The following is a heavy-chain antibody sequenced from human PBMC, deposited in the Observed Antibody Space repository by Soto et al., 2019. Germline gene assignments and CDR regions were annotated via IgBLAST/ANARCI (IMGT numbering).Heavy chain of an antibody. V-gene: IGHV3-23*01. D-gene: IGHD3-22*01. CDR1: GFTFSSYA. Sequence: EVQLLESGGGLVQPGGSLRLSCVASGFTFSSYAMSWVRQAPGKGLEWVSAMRGSGGNTYYADSVKGRVTISSDSSENTLYLQMNSLRVEDTAVYYCPYHLLWGSMIPFQHWGQGTLVTVCS. CDR2: MRGSGGNT. J-gene: IGHJ1*01. CDR3: PYHLLWGSMIPFQH.